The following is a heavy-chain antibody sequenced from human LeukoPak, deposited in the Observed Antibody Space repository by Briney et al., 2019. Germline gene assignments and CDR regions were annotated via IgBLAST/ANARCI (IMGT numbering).Heavy chain of an antibody. CDR3: ARDQGGYCSGGSCYETSGYFDL. Sequence: PSETLSLTCTVSGGSISSYYWSWIGQPAGKGLEWIGRIYTSGSTNYNPSLKSRVTMSVDTSKNQFSLKLSSVTAADTAVYYCARDQGGYCSGGSCYETSGYFDLWGRGTLVTVSS. V-gene: IGHV4-4*07. J-gene: IGHJ2*01. CDR2: IYTSGST. D-gene: IGHD2-15*01. CDR1: GGSISSYY.